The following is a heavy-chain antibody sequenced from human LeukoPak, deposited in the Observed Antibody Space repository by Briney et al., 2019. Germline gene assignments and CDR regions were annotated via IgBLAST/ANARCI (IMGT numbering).Heavy chain of an antibody. CDR3: ARSLRAGWFDP. D-gene: IGHD3-16*01. CDR2: IYYSGST. V-gene: IGHV4-59*01. Sequence: SETLSLTCTVSGGSISSYYWSWIRQPPGKGLEWIGYIYYSGSTNYNPSLKSRVTISVDTSKNQFSLKLTSVTAADTAVYYCARSLRAGWFDPWGQGTLVTVSS. J-gene: IGHJ5*02. CDR1: GGSISSYY.